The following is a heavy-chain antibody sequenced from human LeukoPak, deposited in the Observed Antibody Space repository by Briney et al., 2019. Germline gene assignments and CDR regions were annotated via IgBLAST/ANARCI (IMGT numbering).Heavy chain of an antibody. CDR2: ILYDETIK. V-gene: IGHV3-30-3*01. CDR1: GFTFSSYV. D-gene: IGHD2-8*01. Sequence: GGSLRLSCAASGFTFSSYVMTWVRQAPGKGLEWVAFILYDETIKSSADSVKGRFTISRDNSKNTLYLQMDSLRADDTAVYFCAKDRCTHGVCYNFDFWGQGTLVAVSS. J-gene: IGHJ4*02. CDR3: AKDRCTHGVCYNFDF.